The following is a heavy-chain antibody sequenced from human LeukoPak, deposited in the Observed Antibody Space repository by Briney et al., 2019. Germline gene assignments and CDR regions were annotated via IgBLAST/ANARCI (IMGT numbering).Heavy chain of an antibody. J-gene: IGHJ4*02. CDR1: GGSISSYY. Sequence: KPSETLSLTCTVSGGSISSYYWSWIRQPPGKGLEWIGYIYYSGSTNYNPSLKSRVTISVDTSKSQFSLKLSSVTAADTAVYYCARVAPRYFDWFPGSYFDYWGQGTLVTVSS. CDR2: IYYSGST. CDR3: ARVAPRYFDWFPGSYFDY. V-gene: IGHV4-59*01. D-gene: IGHD3-9*01.